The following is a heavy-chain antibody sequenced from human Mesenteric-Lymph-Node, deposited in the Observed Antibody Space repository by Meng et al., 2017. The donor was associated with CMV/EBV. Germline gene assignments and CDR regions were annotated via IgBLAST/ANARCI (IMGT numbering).Heavy chain of an antibody. J-gene: IGHJ4*02. Sequence: GESLKISCAASGFTFSSYSMNWVRQAPGKGLEWVSSISSSSSYIYYADSVKGRFTISRDNAKNSLYLQMNSLRAEDTAVYYCARDPLRLAARAPSDYWGQGTLVTVSS. V-gene: IGHV3-21*01. CDR2: ISSSSSYI. D-gene: IGHD6-6*01. CDR1: GFTFSSYS. CDR3: ARDPLRLAARAPSDY.